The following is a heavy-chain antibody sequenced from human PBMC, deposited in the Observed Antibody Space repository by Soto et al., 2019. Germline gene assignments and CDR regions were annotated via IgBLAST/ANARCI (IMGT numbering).Heavy chain of an antibody. J-gene: IGHJ2*01. Sequence: PGESLKISCKASGYSFSSYWITWVRQMPGKGLEWMGRIAPSNSFTNYSPSFQGHVTISADKSNSTASLQWSSLKASDTAMYYCARLYVRNDYWFFDLWGRGTLVTSPQ. CDR1: GYSFSSYW. D-gene: IGHD3-10*02. CDR3: ARLYVRNDYWFFDL. CDR2: IAPSNSFT. V-gene: IGHV5-10-1*01.